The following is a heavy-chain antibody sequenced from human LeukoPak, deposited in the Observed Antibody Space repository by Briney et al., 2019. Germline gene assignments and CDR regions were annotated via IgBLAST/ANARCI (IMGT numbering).Heavy chain of an antibody. CDR3: AKDFRIGYSAHFDY. Sequence: GGSLRLSCVGSGFTFRSHAMSWVRQAPEKGPEFVSGIYENGGTTYYADSVKGRFPISRDNSKNTLYLQMDSLRGEDTAVYYCAKDFRIGYSAHFDYWGQGALVTVSS. V-gene: IGHV3-23*01. D-gene: IGHD2-21*01. J-gene: IGHJ4*02. CDR1: GFTFRSHA. CDR2: IYENGGTT.